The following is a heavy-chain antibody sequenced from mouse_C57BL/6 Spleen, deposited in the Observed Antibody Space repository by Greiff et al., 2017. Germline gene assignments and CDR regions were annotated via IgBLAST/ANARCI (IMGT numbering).Heavy chain of an antibody. D-gene: IGHD1-1*01. J-gene: IGHJ1*03. CDR3: AMITTVERYFDV. CDR2: ISSGGSYT. Sequence: EVQLVESGGDLVKPGGSLKLSCAASGFTFSSYGMSWVRQTPDKRLEWVATISSGGSYTYYPDSMKGRFTISKDNAKNTLYLQMSSLKSEDTAIYYCAMITTVERYFDVWGTGTTLTVSS. V-gene: IGHV5-6*01. CDR1: GFTFSSYG.